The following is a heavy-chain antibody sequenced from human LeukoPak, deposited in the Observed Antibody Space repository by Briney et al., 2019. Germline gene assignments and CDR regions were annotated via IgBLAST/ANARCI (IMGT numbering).Heavy chain of an antibody. CDR3: ARPGIAAASWFDP. D-gene: IGHD6-13*01. J-gene: IGHJ5*02. CDR2: IYYSGST. CDR1: GGSISSSSYY. V-gene: IGHV4-39*01. Sequence: SETLSLTYTVSGGSISSSSYYWGWIRQPPGKGLEWIGSIYYSGSTYYNPSLKSRVTISVDTSKNQFSLKLSSVTAADTAVYYCARPGIAAASWFDPWGQGTLVTVSS.